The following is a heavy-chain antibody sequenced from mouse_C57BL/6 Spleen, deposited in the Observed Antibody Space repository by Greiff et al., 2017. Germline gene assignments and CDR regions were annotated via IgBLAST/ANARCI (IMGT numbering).Heavy chain of an antibody. V-gene: IGHV1-82*01. Sequence: VQLQQSGPELVKPGASVKISCKASGYAFSSSWMNWVKQRPGKGLERIGRIYPGDGDTNYNGKFKGKATLTADKSSSTAYMQLSSLTSEDSAVYFCARGGLPDYWGQGTTLTVSS. J-gene: IGHJ2*01. CDR2: IYPGDGDT. CDR3: ARGGLPDY. D-gene: IGHD2-4*01. CDR1: GYAFSSSW.